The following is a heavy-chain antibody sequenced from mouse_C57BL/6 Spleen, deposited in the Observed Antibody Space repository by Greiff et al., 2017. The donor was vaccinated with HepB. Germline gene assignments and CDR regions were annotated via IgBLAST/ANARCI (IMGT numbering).Heavy chain of an antibody. J-gene: IGHJ3*01. CDR2: IDPNSGGT. D-gene: IGHD2-3*01. CDR3: ARDGYYAQAWFAY. CDR1: GYTFTSYW. V-gene: IGHV1-72*01. Sequence: QVQLKQPGAELVKPGASVKLSCKASGYTFTSYWMHWVKQRPGRGLEWIGRIDPNSGGTKYNEKFKSKATLTVDKPSSTAYMQLSSLTSEDSAVYYCARDGYYAQAWFAYWGQGTLVTVSA.